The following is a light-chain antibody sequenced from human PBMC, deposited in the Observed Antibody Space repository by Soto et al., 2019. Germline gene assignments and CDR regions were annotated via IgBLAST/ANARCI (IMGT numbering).Light chain of an antibody. CDR3: QQRSNWPRT. Sequence: EIVLTQSPATLSLSPGERATFSCRASQSVSSYLAWYQQKPGQAPRLLIYDVSNRATGIPARFSGSGSGTDFTLSISSLEPEDFAVYYCQQRSNWPRTFGQGTKLEIK. CDR2: DVS. J-gene: IGKJ2*01. V-gene: IGKV3-11*01. CDR1: QSVSSY.